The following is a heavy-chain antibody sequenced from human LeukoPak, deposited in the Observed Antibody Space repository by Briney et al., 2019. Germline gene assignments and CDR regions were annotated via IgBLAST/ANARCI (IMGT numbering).Heavy chain of an antibody. V-gene: IGHV4-39*01. J-gene: IGHJ4*02. CDR3: ARGQVGATLDF. Sequence: SEALSLTCTVSGGSIGSSSYYWGWIRQPPGNGLEWIGSIYYSGSTSYNPSLKSRVPISEDMSKNQFSLTLRSVTAADTAVYHCARGQVGATLDFWGQGTPVSVSS. CDR1: GGSIGSSSYY. CDR2: IYYSGST. D-gene: IGHD1-26*01.